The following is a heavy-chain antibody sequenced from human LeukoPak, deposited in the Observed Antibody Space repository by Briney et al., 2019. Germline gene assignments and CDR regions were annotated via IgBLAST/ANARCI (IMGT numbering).Heavy chain of an antibody. Sequence: SETLSLTCSVSGDSMSPYYWSWVRQAAGKGLEWIGRIYSRGTTNYNPSLRSRTTISMDKSKNQFSLNLTSVTAGDTAVYYWAREKPAVPTAVDVWGRGTTVIVSP. J-gene: IGHJ6*04. CDR3: AREKPAVPTAVDV. CDR2: IYSRGTT. V-gene: IGHV4-4*07. D-gene: IGHD2-2*01. CDR1: GDSMSPYY.